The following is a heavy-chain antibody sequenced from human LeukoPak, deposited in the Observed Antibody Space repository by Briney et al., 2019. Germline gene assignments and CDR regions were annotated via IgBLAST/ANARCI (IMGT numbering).Heavy chain of an antibody. J-gene: IGHJ4*02. CDR3: AKSYYYHSGSFDY. D-gene: IGHD3-10*01. CDR2: FSSDGRST. Sequence: GGSLRLSCTASGFTFSNHWMSWVRQAPGKGLEWVAVFSSDGRSTFYAENVQGRFTLSRDNSKNTLSLQMNSLRAEDTAVYYCAKSYYYHSGSFDYWGQGTLVTVSS. V-gene: IGHV3-30*18. CDR1: GFTFSNHW.